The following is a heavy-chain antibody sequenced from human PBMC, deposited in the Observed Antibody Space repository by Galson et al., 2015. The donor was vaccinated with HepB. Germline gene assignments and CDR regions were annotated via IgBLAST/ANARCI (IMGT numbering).Heavy chain of an antibody. CDR2: ISAYNGNT. Sequence: SVKVSCKASGYTFTSYGISWVRQAPGQGLEWMGWISAYNGNTNYAQKLQGRVTMTTDTSTSTAYMELRSLRSDDTAVYYCARDCGGYCSGGSHLREWFDPWGQGTLVTVSS. V-gene: IGHV1-18*04. J-gene: IGHJ5*02. D-gene: IGHD2-15*01. CDR1: GYTFTSYG. CDR3: ARDCGGYCSGGSHLREWFDP.